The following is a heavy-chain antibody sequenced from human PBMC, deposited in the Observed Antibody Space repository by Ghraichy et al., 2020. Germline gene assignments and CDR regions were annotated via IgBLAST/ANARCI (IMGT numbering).Heavy chain of an antibody. V-gene: IGHV3-23*01. CDR2: ISGSGGST. D-gene: IGHD3-22*01. CDR3: AKDRDYDSSGYYLGTDY. CDR1: GFTFSSYA. Sequence: LSLTCAASGFTFSSYAMSWVRQAPGKGLEWVSAISGSGGSTYQADSVKGRFTISRDNSKNTLYLQMNSLRAEDTAVYYCAKDRDYDSSGYYLGTDYWGQGTLVTVSS. J-gene: IGHJ4*02.